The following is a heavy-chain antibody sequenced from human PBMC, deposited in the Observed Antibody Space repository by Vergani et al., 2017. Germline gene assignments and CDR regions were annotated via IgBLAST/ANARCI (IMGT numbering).Heavy chain of an antibody. J-gene: IGHJ4*02. V-gene: IGHV3-23*01. CDR2: ISGSGGST. Sequence: EVQLLESGGGLVQPGGSLRLSCAASGFTFSSYAMSWVRQAPGNGLDWVSAISGSGGSTYYADSVKGRFTISRDNSKNTLYLQMNSLRAEETAVYYCAKGLQWLVPVVPDYWGQGTLVTVSS. CDR1: GFTFSSYA. D-gene: IGHD6-19*01. CDR3: AKGLQWLVPVVPDY.